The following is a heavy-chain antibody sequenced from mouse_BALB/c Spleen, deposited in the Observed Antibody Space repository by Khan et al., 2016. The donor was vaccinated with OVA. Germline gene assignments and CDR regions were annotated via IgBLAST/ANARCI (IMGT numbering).Heavy chain of an antibody. Sequence: EVQLVESGPGLVKPSQSLSLTCTVTGYSITSGYAWNWIRQFPGNKLEWMGYIRYSGGTSYNPSLKSRTSITRDTSKNQFFLQLKSVTTEDTATYYCARGNYYGYYFDYWGQGTTLTVSS. J-gene: IGHJ2*01. CDR2: IRYSGGT. V-gene: IGHV3-2*02. D-gene: IGHD1-1*01. CDR1: GYSITSGYA. CDR3: ARGNYYGYYFDY.